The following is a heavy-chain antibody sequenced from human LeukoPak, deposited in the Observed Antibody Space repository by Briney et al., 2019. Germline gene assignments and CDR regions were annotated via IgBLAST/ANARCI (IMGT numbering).Heavy chain of an antibody. J-gene: IGHJ4*02. CDR1: GFTVSSNY. Sequence: QPGGSLRLSCAASGFTVSSNYMSWVRQAPGKGLEWVSVIYSGGSTYYADSVKGRFTISRDNSKNTLYLQMNSLRAEDTAVYYCASSASDSSGLFDYWGQGTLVTVSS. CDR2: IYSGGST. D-gene: IGHD3-22*01. V-gene: IGHV3-53*01. CDR3: ASSASDSSGLFDY.